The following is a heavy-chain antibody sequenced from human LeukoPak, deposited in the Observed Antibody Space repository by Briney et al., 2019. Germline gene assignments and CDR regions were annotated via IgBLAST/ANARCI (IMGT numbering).Heavy chain of an antibody. J-gene: IGHJ3*02. D-gene: IGHD3-10*01. CDR3: ARDGSGAFDI. V-gene: IGHV3-53*01. Sequence: GGSLRLSCAASGFTVSSNYMSWVRQAPGKGLEWVSVIYSGGTTYYTDSVKGRFTISRDNPKNTLYLQMNNLRAEDTAVYHCARDGSGAFDIWGQGTMVTVSS. CDR2: IYSGGTT. CDR1: GFTVSSNY.